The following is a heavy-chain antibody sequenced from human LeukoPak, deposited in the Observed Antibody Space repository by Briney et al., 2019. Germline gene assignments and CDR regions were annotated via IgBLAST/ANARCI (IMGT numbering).Heavy chain of an antibody. CDR3: ARGLWSAHRREYYFDS. V-gene: IGHV1-3*04. CDR2: INTGNGDT. Sequence: GASVKVSCKASGYTFTNYAVNWMRLAPGQRLEWMGWINTGNGDTKFSQNYQARVTITRDASAGTAYMELSSLTSEDTAVYFCARGLWSAHRREYYFDSWGQGTLVTVSS. CDR1: GYTFTNYA. D-gene: IGHD3-3*01. J-gene: IGHJ4*02.